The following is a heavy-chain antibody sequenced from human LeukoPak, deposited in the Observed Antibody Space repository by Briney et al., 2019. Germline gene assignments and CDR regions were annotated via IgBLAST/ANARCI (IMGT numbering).Heavy chain of an antibody. CDR3: ARQRNLPPYDILTGPINWFDP. CDR2: IYISGST. Sequence: SETLSLTCTVSGGSISSYYWSWIRQPAGKGLEWIGRIYISGSTNYNPSLKSRVTMSVDTSKNQFSLKLSSVTAADTAVYYCARQRNLPPYDILTGPINWFDPWGQGTLVTVSS. J-gene: IGHJ5*02. CDR1: GGSISSYY. V-gene: IGHV4-4*07. D-gene: IGHD3-9*01.